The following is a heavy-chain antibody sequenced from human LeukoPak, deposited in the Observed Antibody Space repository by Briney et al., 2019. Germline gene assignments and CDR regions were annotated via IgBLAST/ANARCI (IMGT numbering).Heavy chain of an antibody. CDR3: AKRGIVIRGLLIIGFHKEAYYFDS. J-gene: IGHJ4*02. CDR2: ISGSAGGT. V-gene: IGHV3-23*01. CDR1: GFTFSDYC. Sequence: GGSLRLSCAASGFTFSDYCMSWIRQAPGKGLEWVSGISGSAGGTNYADSVKGRFTISRDNSMNTMYLQMNSLRAEDTAVYFCAKRGIVIRGLLIIGFHKEAYYFDSWGQGILVTVSS. D-gene: IGHD3-10*01.